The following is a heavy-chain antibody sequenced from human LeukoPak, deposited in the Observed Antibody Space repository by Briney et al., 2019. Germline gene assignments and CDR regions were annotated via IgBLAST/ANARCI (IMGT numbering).Heavy chain of an antibody. J-gene: IGHJ4*02. D-gene: IGHD3-10*01. CDR2: ISSSSSYI. V-gene: IGHV3-21*01. CDR1: GFTFSSYS. Sequence: PGGSLRLSCAASGFTFSSYSMNWVRQAPGKGLEWVSSISSSSSYIYYADSVKGRFTISRDNAKNALYLQMNSLRAEDTAVYYCAIDRAVLFDYWGQGTLVTVSS. CDR3: AIDRAVLFDY.